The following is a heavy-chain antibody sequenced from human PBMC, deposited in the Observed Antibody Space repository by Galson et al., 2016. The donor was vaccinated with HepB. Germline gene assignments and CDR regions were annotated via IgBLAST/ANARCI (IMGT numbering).Heavy chain of an antibody. CDR3: ARPSYGEYYYFDY. Sequence: SVKVSCKASRYTFTTYWMHWVRQAPGQGLEWVGVINPSGGGTSYAQKFQGRVSMTSDTSTSTVYMQLISLRSEDTAVYYCARPSYGEYYYFDYWGQGTLVSVSS. CDR2: INPSGGGT. D-gene: IGHD4-17*01. CDR1: RYTFTTYW. V-gene: IGHV1-46*01. J-gene: IGHJ4*02.